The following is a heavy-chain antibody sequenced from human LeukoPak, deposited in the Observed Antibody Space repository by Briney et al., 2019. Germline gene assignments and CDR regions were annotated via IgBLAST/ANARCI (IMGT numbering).Heavy chain of an antibody. CDR3: AAEDFWSGGVTSY. CDR2: IVVGSGNT. Sequence: SVKVSCKASGFTFTSSAMQWVRQARGQRLEWIGWIVVGSGNTNYAQKFQERVTITRDMSTSTAYMELSSLRSEDTAVYYCAAEDFWSGGVTSYWGQGTLVTASS. V-gene: IGHV1-58*02. CDR1: GFTFTSSA. D-gene: IGHD3-3*01. J-gene: IGHJ4*02.